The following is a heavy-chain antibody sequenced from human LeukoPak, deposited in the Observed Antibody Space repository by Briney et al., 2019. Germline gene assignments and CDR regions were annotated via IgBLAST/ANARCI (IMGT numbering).Heavy chain of an antibody. CDR2: ISYDGSNK. Sequence: GGSLRLSCAASGFTFSSYGMHWVRQAPGKGLEWVAVISYDGSNKYYADSVKGRFTISRDNSKDTLYLQMNSLRAEDTAVYYCAKHRDPYSSGWYSDWGQGTLVTVSS. D-gene: IGHD6-19*01. CDR3: AKHRDPYSSGWYSD. CDR1: GFTFSSYG. V-gene: IGHV3-30*18. J-gene: IGHJ4*02.